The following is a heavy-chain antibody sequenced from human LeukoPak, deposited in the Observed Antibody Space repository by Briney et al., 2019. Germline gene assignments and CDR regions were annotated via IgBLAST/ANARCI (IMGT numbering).Heavy chain of an antibody. CDR2: IYYSESN. J-gene: IGHJ4*02. D-gene: IGHD2-15*01. CDR1: GGSIRSSSYY. Sequence: SETLSLTCIVSGGSIRSSSYYWGWTRQPPGKGLEWIGSIYYSESNYYNPFLKSRVPISVDRSKNQFSLKLSSVTAADTAVYYCARLGLGYCSGGSCYRMYGTVQSGSVWGEGTLVTVSS. CDR3: ARLGLGYCSGGSCYRMYGTVQSGSV. V-gene: IGHV4-39*07.